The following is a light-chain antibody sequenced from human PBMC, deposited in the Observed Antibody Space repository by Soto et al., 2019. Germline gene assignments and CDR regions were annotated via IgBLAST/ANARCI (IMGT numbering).Light chain of an antibody. V-gene: IGKV1-5*03. CDR2: TAS. CDR3: QQYNSAWT. CDR1: QRISSW. Sequence: DIQMTQSPSTLSASVGDRVTITCRASQRISSWLAWYQQKPGKAPKLLIYTASDLESGVPSRFSGSGSGTEFPLTISSLLPDDFATYYCQQYNSAWTFGQGTTVEIK. J-gene: IGKJ1*01.